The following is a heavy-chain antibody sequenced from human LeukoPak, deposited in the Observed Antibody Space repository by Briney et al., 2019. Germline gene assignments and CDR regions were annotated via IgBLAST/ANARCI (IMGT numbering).Heavy chain of an antibody. CDR2: IYPGDSDT. Sequence: GESLKISCKGSGYSFTSYWIGWVRQMPGKGLEWMGIIYPGDSDTRYSPSFQGQVTISADKSISTAYLQWSSLKASDTAMYYCARHGSSSSTFYYMDVWGKGTTVTVSS. CDR1: GYSFTSYW. D-gene: IGHD6-6*01. CDR3: ARHGSSSSTFYYMDV. J-gene: IGHJ6*03. V-gene: IGHV5-51*01.